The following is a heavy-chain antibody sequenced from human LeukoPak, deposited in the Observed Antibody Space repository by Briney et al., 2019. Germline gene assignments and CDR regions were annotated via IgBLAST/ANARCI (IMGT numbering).Heavy chain of an antibody. D-gene: IGHD6-19*01. CDR2: IYYSGST. Sequence: SETLSLTCTVSGGSISSHYWSWIRQPPGKGLEWIGYIYYSGSTNYNPSLKSRVTISVDTSKNQFSLNLSSVTAADTAVYYCAREGAVAGRGNDYWGQGTLVTVSS. CDR3: AREGAVAGRGNDY. CDR1: GGSISSHY. J-gene: IGHJ4*02. V-gene: IGHV4-59*11.